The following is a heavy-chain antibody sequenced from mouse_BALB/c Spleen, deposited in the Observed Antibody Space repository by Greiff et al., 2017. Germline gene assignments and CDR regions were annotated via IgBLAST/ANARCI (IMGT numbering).Heavy chain of an antibody. CDR2: INPSSGYT. V-gene: IGHV1-4*01. CDR3: ANSYYGNYGFAY. CDR1: GYTFTSYT. J-gene: IGHJ3*01. Sequence: SGAELARPGASVKMSCKASGYTFTSYTMHWVKQRPGQGLEWIGYINPSSGYTNYNQKFKDKATLTADKSSSTAYMQLSSLTSEDSAVYYCANSYYGNYGFAYWGQGTLVTVSA. D-gene: IGHD2-10*01.